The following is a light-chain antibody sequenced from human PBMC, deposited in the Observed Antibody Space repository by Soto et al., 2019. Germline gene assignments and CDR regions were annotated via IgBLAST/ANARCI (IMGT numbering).Light chain of an antibody. CDR1: QSISRW. V-gene: IGKV1-5*01. CDR3: QHRSNWPSWT. Sequence: DIQMTQSPSTLSASVGDRVTITCRASQSISRWLAWYQQKPGKAPKLLIHDATSLESGVPSRFSGSGSGTEFTLTISSLETEDLAVYYCQHRSNWPSWTFGAGTKVDI. CDR2: DAT. J-gene: IGKJ1*01.